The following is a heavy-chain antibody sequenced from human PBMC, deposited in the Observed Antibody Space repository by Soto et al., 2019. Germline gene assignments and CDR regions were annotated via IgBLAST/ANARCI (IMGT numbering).Heavy chain of an antibody. D-gene: IGHD3-3*01. CDR2: VYHTGRT. J-gene: IGHJ4*02. CDR3: ASAPVIFGVITIYYFDS. V-gene: IGHV4-61*01. Sequence: SETLSLTCTVSGGSFKSGSYSWSWIRQPPGKGLEWIGYVYHTGRTSYNPSLKSRVSISMDTSKNQFSLRLSSVTASDTAVYYCASAPVIFGVITIYYFDSWGQGTQVTVSS. CDR1: GGSFKSGSYS.